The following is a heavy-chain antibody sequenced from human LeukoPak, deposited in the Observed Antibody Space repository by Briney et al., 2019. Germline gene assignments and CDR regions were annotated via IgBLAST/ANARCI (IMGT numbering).Heavy chain of an antibody. D-gene: IGHD4-23*01. CDR2: ISAYNGNT. J-gene: IGHJ4*02. V-gene: IGHV1-18*01. CDR1: GYTFTSYG. CDR3: ARDLGFYGGNSNYFDY. Sequence: GASVKVSCKASGYTFTSYGISWVRQAPGQGLEWMGWISAYNGNTNYAQKLRGRVTMTTDTSTSTAYMELRSLRSDDTAVYYCARDLGFYGGNSNYFDYWGQGTLVTVSS.